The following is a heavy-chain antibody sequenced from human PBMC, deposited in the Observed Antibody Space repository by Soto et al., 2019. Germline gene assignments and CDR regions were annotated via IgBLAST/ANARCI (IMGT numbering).Heavy chain of an antibody. CDR2: IIPIFGTA. CDR3: ARKMVRAYCGGDCLAAFDY. V-gene: IGHV1-69*12. CDR1: GGTFSSYA. J-gene: IGHJ4*02. Sequence: QVQLVQSGAEVKKPGSSVKVSCKASGGTFSSYAISWVRQAPGQGLEWMGGIIPIFGTANYAQKFQGRVTITADESTSTAYMELSSLRSEDTAVYYCARKMVRAYCGGDCLAAFDYWGQGTLVTVSS. D-gene: IGHD2-21*02.